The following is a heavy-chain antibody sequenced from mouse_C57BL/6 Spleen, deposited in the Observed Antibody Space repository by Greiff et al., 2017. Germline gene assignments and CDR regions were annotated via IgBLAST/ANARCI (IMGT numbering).Heavy chain of an antibody. CDR3: ARGSNYYFDY. CDR1: GYTFTSYW. V-gene: IGHV1-64*01. Sequence: QVQLQQSGAELVKPGASVKLSCKASGYTFTSYWMHWVKQRPGQGLEWIGMIHPTSGSTNYNEKFKSKATLTADKSSSTAYMQLSSLTSEDSAVYECARGSNYYFDYWGQGTTLTVSS. D-gene: IGHD2-5*01. J-gene: IGHJ2*01. CDR2: IHPTSGST.